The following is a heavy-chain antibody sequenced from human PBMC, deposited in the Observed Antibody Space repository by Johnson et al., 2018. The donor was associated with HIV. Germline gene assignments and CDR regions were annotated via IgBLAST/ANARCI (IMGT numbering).Heavy chain of an antibody. J-gene: IGHJ3*02. Sequence: VQLVESGGGLVQPGGSLRLSCAASGFTFTNAWMSWLRQAPGKGLAWIGRIKSKTDGGTIEYAAPVKGRFTIPRDDSKNTLYLQLNSLTTEDTSVYYCATYTSMITMYVEIKGGAFDIWGQGTMVTVSS. CDR2: IKSKTDGGTI. D-gene: IGHD3-16*01. CDR3: ATYTSMITMYVEIKGGAFDI. CDR1: GFTFTNAW. V-gene: IGHV3-15*01.